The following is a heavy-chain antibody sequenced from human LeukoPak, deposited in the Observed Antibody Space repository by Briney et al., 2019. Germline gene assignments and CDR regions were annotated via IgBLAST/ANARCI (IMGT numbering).Heavy chain of an antibody. V-gene: IGHV5-51*01. CDR2: IYPGDSDT. CDR3: ARLYYDILTGPPLIDY. Sequence: GESLKISCKGSGYSFGSYWIGWVRQMPGKGLEWMGIIYPGDSDTRYSPSFQGQVTISADRSISTAYLQWSSLKASDTAMYYCARLYYDILTGPPLIDYWGQGTLVTVSS. D-gene: IGHD3-9*01. CDR1: GYSFGSYW. J-gene: IGHJ4*02.